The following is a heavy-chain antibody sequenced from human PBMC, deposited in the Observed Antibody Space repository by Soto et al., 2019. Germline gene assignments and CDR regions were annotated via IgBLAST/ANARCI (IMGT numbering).Heavy chain of an antibody. D-gene: IGHD2-15*01. CDR1: GFTVSSNY. Sequence: EVQLVESGGGLIQPVGSLRLSCAASGFTVSSNYMSWVRQAPGKGLEWVSVIYSGGSTYYADSVKGRFTISRDNSKNSLYLQTNSLRAEDTAVYYSAVLNTLDYWGQGTLVTVSS. CDR3: AVLNTLDY. CDR2: IYSGGST. J-gene: IGHJ4*02. V-gene: IGHV3-53*01.